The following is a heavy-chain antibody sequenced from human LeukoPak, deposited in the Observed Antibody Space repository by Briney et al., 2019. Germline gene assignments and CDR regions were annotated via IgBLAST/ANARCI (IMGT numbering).Heavy chain of an antibody. V-gene: IGHV4-39*01. CDR3: ARLGYCSSTDCYFDY. D-gene: IGHD2-2*01. CDR2: VHYSGST. J-gene: IGHJ4*02. Sequence: SETLSLTCIVSGGSVSTGLYYWGWVRQPPGKGLEWIVSVHYSGSTYYNPPLKSRVTITVDTSKNQFSLNLRFVTAADTAVYYCARLGYCSSTDCYFDYWGQGTLVTVSS. CDR1: GGSVSTGLYY.